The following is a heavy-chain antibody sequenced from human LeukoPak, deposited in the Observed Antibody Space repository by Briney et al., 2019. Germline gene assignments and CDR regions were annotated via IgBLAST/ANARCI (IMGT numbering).Heavy chain of an antibody. V-gene: IGHV3-21*01. CDR1: GFTFRSHS. Sequence: GGSLRLSCVASGFTFRSHSMNWVRQAPGKGLEWVSSISSSSSYIYYGDSVKGRFTISRDNAKKSLYLQMNSLRAEDTAVYYCARDSVTVLTPDNWYFDLWGRGTLVTVSS. CDR2: ISSSSSYI. CDR3: ARDSVTVLTPDNWYFDL. J-gene: IGHJ2*01. D-gene: IGHD4-23*01.